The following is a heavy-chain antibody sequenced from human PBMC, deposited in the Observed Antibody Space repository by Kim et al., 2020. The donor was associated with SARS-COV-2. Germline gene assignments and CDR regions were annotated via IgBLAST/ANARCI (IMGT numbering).Heavy chain of an antibody. Sequence: GGSLRLSCAASGFTFSSYGMHWVRQAPGKGLEWVAVISYDGTNKYYADSVKGRFTISRDNSKTTQYQQMNSLSAEATAVYYCAKDGDEMRQGGFDHWGQGTLVTVSS. V-gene: IGHV3-30*18. CDR2: ISYDGTNK. CDR3: AKDGDEMRQGGFDH. CDR1: GFTFSSYG. D-gene: IGHD2-15*01. J-gene: IGHJ4*02.